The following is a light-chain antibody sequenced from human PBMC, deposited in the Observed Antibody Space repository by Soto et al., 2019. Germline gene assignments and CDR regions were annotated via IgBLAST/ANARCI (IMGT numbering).Light chain of an antibody. CDR2: QDT. CDR1: KLGNKY. V-gene: IGLV3-1*01. J-gene: IGLJ2*01. CDR3: QAWDSSTVV. Sequence: SYELTQLPSVSVSPGQTASITCSGDKLGNKYACWYQQKPGQSPVLVIYQDTKRPAGIPERFSGSNSGNTATLTISGTPATDEADYYCQAWDSSTVVFGGGTKLTVL.